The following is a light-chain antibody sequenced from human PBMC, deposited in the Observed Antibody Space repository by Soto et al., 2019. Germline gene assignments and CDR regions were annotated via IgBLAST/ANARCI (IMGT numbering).Light chain of an antibody. CDR3: QKYNIALALT. Sequence: DIQMTQSPSSLSASVGDRVTITCRASQGISNYLAWYQQKPGKVPKLLIYAASTLQSEVPSRFSGSGSGTDFTLTISSLQPEDVATYYCQKYNIALALTFGGGTKVEIK. V-gene: IGKV1-27*01. CDR1: QGISNY. CDR2: AAS. J-gene: IGKJ4*01.